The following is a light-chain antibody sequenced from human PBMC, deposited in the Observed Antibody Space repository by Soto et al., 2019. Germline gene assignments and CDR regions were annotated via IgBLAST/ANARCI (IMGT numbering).Light chain of an antibody. Sequence: EIVMTQSPGTLSVSPGKRAPLSCMAGQGVTTNFAWYQQKSGQSPRLLIYDVSIRATGVPARFSGTGSETDFTLTISGLQSEDSAVYYCQQYNNWPFSFGQGTRLEI. V-gene: IGKV3-15*01. J-gene: IGKJ5*01. CDR2: DVS. CDR3: QQYNNWPFS. CDR1: QGVTTN.